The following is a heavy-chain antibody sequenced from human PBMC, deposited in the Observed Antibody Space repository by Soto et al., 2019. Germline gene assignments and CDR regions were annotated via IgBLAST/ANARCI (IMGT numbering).Heavy chain of an antibody. CDR1: GLTFSRFA. CDR2: ISDSGENT. V-gene: IGHV3-23*01. J-gene: IGHJ4*02. D-gene: IGHD2-21*01. CDR3: TGEAYYFDY. Sequence: EVQLLESGGGLVQPGGSLRLSCAASGLTFSRFAMTWVRQAPGKGLEWVSGISDSGENTYYADSVKGRFAISRDNSRRMHYLQMNSLRAEYTAVYYCTGEAYYFDYWGPGTLVTVSS.